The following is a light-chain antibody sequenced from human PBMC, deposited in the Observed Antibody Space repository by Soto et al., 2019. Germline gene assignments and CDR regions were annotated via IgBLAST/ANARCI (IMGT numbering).Light chain of an antibody. V-gene: IGKV3-11*01. J-gene: IGKJ5*01. CDR2: GAS. Sequence: ELVLTQSPATLSLSTGERDNLSCRPSQSVSRNYLVWYQQKPGQAPRLLIYGASARATGISARFSGSGSGTDFTLTISSLEPEDFAVYYCQQRSNWPPITFGQGTRLEIK. CDR3: QQRSNWPPIT. CDR1: QSVSRNY.